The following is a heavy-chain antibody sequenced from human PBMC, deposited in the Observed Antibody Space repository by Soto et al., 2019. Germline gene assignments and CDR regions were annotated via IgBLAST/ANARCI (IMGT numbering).Heavy chain of an antibody. CDR1: GGSISSYY. CDR2: IYYIGST. D-gene: IGHD2-15*01. Sequence: PSETLSLTCTVSGGSISSYYWSWIRQPPGKGLEWIGYIYYIGSTNYTPSLNIRVTISVDTSKNHFSLKLSSVTAADTAVYYCARRYGGTFDYWGQGTLVTVSS. V-gene: IGHV4-59*08. CDR3: ARRYGGTFDY. J-gene: IGHJ4*02.